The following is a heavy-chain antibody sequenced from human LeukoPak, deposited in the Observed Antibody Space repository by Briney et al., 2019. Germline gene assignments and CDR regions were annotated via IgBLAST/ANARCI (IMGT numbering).Heavy chain of an antibody. D-gene: IGHD1-7*01. CDR2: IYDSGST. Sequence: PSETLSLTCTVSGGSISSYYWSWIRQPPGKGLEWIGYIYDSGSTNYNPSLKSRVTISVDTSKNQFSLKLSSVTAADTAVYYCARGLLELRNPGQDYWGQGTLVTVSS. CDR1: GGSISSYY. J-gene: IGHJ4*02. V-gene: IGHV4-59*12. CDR3: ARGLLELRNPGQDY.